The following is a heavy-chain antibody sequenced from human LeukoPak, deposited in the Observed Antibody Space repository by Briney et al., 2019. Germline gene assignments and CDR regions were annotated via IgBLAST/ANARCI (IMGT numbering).Heavy chain of an antibody. Sequence: GESLKISCKGSGYSFSNYRIGWVRQMPGKGLEWMGIIYPGDSNTKYSPSVQGQVTISADKSISTAYLQWNSLRASDTAMYYCAKLGFCSGSTCYSYVDNWGRGTLVTVSS. V-gene: IGHV5-51*01. D-gene: IGHD2-15*01. CDR3: AKLGFCSGSTCYSYVDN. J-gene: IGHJ4*02. CDR2: IYPGDSNT. CDR1: GYSFSNYR.